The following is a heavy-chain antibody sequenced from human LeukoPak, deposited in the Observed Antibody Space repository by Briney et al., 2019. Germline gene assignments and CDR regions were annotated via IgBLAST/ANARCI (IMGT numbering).Heavy chain of an antibody. J-gene: IGHJ6*03. CDR2: IYTSGST. CDR1: GGSISTYY. CDR3: ARDLSNRGRDYYYYMDV. Sequence: SETLSLTCTVSGGSISTYYWSWIRQPAGKGLEWIGRIYTSGSTNYNPSLKSRLTMSVDTSKNQFSLKLSSVTAADTAVYYCARDLSNRGRDYYYYMDVWGKGTTATVSS. D-gene: IGHD7-27*01. V-gene: IGHV4-4*07.